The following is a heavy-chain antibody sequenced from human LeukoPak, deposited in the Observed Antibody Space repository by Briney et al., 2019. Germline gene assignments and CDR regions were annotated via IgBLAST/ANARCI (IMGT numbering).Heavy chain of an antibody. V-gene: IGHV3-7*01. Sequence: GGSLRLSCAASGFTFSSYWMSWVRQAPGKGLEWVANIKQDGSEKYYVDSVKGRFTISRDNAKNSLYLQMNSLRAEDTAVYYCARDKYCSGGSCSPSPPDYWGQGTLVTVSP. CDR3: ARDKYCSGGSCSPSPPDY. CDR2: IKQDGSEK. J-gene: IGHJ4*02. CDR1: GFTFSSYW. D-gene: IGHD2-15*01.